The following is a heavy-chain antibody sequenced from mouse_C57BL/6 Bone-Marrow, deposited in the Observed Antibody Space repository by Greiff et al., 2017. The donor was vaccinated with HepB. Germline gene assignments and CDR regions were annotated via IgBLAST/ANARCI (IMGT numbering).Heavy chain of an antibody. J-gene: IGHJ3*01. V-gene: IGHV1-26*01. CDR2: INPNNGGT. D-gene: IGHD1-1*01. CDR1: GYTFTDYY. Sequence: VQLQQSGPELVKPGASVKISCKASGYTFTDYYMNWVKQSHGKSLEWIGDINPNNGGTSYNQKFKGKATLTVDKSSSTAYMELRSLTSEDSAVYYCARGLYYYGSSSFAYWGQGTLVTVSA. CDR3: ARGLYYYGSSSFAY.